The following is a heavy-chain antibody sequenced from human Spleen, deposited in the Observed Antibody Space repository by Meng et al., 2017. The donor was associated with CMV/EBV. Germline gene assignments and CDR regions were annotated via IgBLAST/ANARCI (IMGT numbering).Heavy chain of an antibody. Sequence: GESLKISCVASGFTFSRYELHWVRQAPGRGLEWISYISNSGTAIYYADSVKGRFTISRDNSKNTLYLQMNSLRAEDTAVYYCARDPYYDFWSEKTLALGFDYWGQGTLVTVSS. V-gene: IGHV3-48*03. CDR2: ISNSGTAI. CDR1: GFTFSRYE. CDR3: ARDPYYDFWSEKTLALGFDY. J-gene: IGHJ4*02. D-gene: IGHD3-3*01.